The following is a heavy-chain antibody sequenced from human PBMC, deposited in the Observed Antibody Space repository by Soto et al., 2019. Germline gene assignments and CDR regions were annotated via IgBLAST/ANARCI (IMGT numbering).Heavy chain of an antibody. CDR2: IYYSGST. Sequence: SETLSLTCSVSGGSISSESFYWSWVRQHPGKGLEWIGYIYYSGSTNYNPSLKSRVTISVDTSKNQFSLKLSSVTAADTAVYYCARRYGYSFDYWGQGTLVTVSS. V-gene: IGHV4-61*01. CDR1: GGSISSESFY. J-gene: IGHJ4*02. D-gene: IGHD1-1*01. CDR3: ARRYGYSFDY.